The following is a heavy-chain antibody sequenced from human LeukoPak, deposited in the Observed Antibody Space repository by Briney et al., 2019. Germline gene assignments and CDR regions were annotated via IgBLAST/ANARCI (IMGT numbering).Heavy chain of an antibody. J-gene: IGHJ4*02. CDR2: ISGSGGST. V-gene: IGHV3-23*01. D-gene: IGHD3-3*01. CDR1: GFTFSSYA. Sequence: PGGSLRLSCAASGFTFSSYAMSWVRQAPGKGLEWVSAISGSGGSTYYADSVKGRFTISRDNSKNTLYLQMNSLRAEDTAVYYCAREGIWSGYYHSGGFDYWGQGTLVTVSS. CDR3: AREGIWSGYYHSGGFDY.